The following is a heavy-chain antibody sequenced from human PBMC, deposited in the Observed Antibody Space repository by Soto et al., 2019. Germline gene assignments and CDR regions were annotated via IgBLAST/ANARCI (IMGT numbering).Heavy chain of an antibody. CDR1: GFTFSDYS. J-gene: IGHJ3*01. D-gene: IGHD3-22*01. CDR2: IKQDGSEE. V-gene: IGHV3-7*01. CDR3: ARVYYESRCPTKYRAFDL. Sequence: EVQLVESGGGLVQPGGSLRLSCAASGFTFSDYSMSWVRQSPGKGLEGVANIKQDGSEEDYVDSVKGRLTISRDNAKNSLYLQMNRLRVEDTAVYYCARVYYESRCPTKYRAFDLWGQGTMVTVSS.